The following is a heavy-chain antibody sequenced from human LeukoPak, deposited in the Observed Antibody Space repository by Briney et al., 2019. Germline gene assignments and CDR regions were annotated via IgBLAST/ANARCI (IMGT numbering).Heavy chain of an antibody. CDR2: INHSGST. V-gene: IGHV4-34*01. J-gene: IGHJ4*02. Sequence: SETLSLTCAVYGGSFSGYYWSWIRQPPGKGLEWIGEINHSGSTNYNPSLKSRVTISVDTSKNQFSLKLSSVTAADTAVYYCARVAVTTTDYWGQGTLVTVSS. CDR3: ARVAVTTTDY. CDR1: GGSFSGYY. D-gene: IGHD4-17*01.